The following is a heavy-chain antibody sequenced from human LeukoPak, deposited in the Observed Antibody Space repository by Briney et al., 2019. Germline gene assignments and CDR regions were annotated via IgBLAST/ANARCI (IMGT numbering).Heavy chain of an antibody. V-gene: IGHV4-59*01. Sequence: SETLSLTCTVSSGSISNYYWSWIRQPPGKGLEWIGYIYYSGSTNYNPSLKSRVTISVDTSKNQFSLKLSSVTAADTALYYCARGYYDSSGYVAYFDYWGQGTLVTVSS. CDR3: ARGYYDSSGYVAYFDY. J-gene: IGHJ4*02. D-gene: IGHD3-22*01. CDR1: SGSISNYY. CDR2: IYYSGST.